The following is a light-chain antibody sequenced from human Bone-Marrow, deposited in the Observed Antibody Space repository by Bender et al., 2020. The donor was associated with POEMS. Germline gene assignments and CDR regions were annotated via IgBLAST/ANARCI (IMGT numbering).Light chain of an antibody. V-gene: IGLV4-69*01. J-gene: IGLJ3*02. Sequence: QPVLTQSPSASASLGASVKLTCALSSGHYWYTIAWHQQQPEKGPRYLMNLNSDGSHSKADGIPDRFSGSSSGAERYLTISSLQSEDEADYYCQTWVTGIRVFGGGTKLTVL. CDR1: SGHYWYT. CDR3: QTWVTGIRV. CDR2: LNSDGSH.